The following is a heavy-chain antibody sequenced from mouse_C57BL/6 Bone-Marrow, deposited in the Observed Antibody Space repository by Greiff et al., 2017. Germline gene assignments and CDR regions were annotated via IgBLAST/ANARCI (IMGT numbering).Heavy chain of an antibody. CDR1: GFSFNTYA. V-gene: IGHV10-1*01. D-gene: IGHD2-5*01. J-gene: IGHJ4*01. Sequence: EVQGVESGGGLVQPKGSLKLSCAASGFSFNTYAMNWVRQAPGKGLEWVARIRSKSNNYATYYADSVKDRFTISRDDSESMLYLQMNNLKTEDTAMYYCVRLLYYSNSYYAMDYWGQGTSVTVSS. CDR2: IRSKSNNYAT. CDR3: VRLLYYSNSYYAMDY.